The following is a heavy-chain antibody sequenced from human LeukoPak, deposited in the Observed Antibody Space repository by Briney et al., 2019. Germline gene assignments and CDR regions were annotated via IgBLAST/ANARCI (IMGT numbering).Heavy chain of an antibody. D-gene: IGHD6-19*01. CDR3: AKVGGQGLAVAGPPRWYFDL. CDR2: ISGSGGST. V-gene: IGHV3-23*01. Sequence: PGGSLRLSCAASGFTFSSYAMSWVRQAPGKGLEWVSAISGSGGSTYYADSVKGRFTISRDNSKNTLYLQMNSLRAEDTAVYYCAKVGGQGLAVAGPPRWYFDLWGRGTLVTVSS. CDR1: GFTFSSYA. J-gene: IGHJ2*01.